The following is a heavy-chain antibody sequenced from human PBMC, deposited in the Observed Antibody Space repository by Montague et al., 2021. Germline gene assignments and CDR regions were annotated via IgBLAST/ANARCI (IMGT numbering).Heavy chain of an antibody. CDR1: AASLGTYY. V-gene: IGHV4-59*13. J-gene: IGHJ4*02. CDR3: ARGNGAMLF. Sequence: SETLSLTCTVSAASLGTYYWRLIRQPPGTGPESAAYIYYSGSTAPNPSLKRRVTISLDTSRNQFSLTLTSVTAAGTAVYYCARGNGAMLFWGQGILVTVS. D-gene: IGHD3-10*02. CDR2: IYYSGST.